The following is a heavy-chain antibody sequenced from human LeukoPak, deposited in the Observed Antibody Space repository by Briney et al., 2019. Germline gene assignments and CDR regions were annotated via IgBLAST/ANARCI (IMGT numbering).Heavy chain of an antibody. CDR3: ARRDYGSGSPYYYYGMDV. V-gene: IGHV5-51*01. Sequence: GESLQISFKGSGYSFTSYWIGWVRQVPGKGLEWMGIIYPGDSDTRYSPSFQGQVTISADKSISTAYLQWSSLKASDTAMYYCARRDYGSGSPYYYYGMDVWGQGTTVTVSS. D-gene: IGHD3-10*01. CDR2: IYPGDSDT. J-gene: IGHJ6*02. CDR1: GYSFTSYW.